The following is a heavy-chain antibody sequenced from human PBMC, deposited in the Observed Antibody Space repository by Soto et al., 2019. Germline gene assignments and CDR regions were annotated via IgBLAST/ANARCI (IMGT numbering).Heavy chain of an antibody. CDR2: ISAHNGNT. J-gene: IGHJ4*02. Sequence: QVHLVQSGAEVKKPGASVKVSCKGSGYTFTSYGITWVRQAPGQGLEWMGWISAHNGNTNYAHKLQGRVTVTRDTSTRTAYMELRSLRSDDTAVYYCARGRYGDYWGQGALVTVSS. CDR3: ARGRYGDY. D-gene: IGHD1-1*01. CDR1: GYTFTSYG. V-gene: IGHV1-18*01.